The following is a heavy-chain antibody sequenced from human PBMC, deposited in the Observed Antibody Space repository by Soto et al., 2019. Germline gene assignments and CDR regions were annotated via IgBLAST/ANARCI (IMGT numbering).Heavy chain of an antibody. V-gene: IGHV3-23*01. CDR2: IIGSGGST. J-gene: IGHJ4*02. CDR3: AAFDY. Sequence: PXGSLRLACPASGVTFSSYAMSWVRQAPGKGLEWVSAIIGSGGSTYYADSVKGRFTISRDNSKNALYLQMNSLRAEDTAVYYCAAFDYWGQGSLVTVSS. CDR1: GVTFSSYA.